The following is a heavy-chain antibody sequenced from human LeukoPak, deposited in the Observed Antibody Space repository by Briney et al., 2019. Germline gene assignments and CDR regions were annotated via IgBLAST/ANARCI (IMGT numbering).Heavy chain of an antibody. CDR3: ARVTGYMIEDYFDY. D-gene: IGHD3-22*01. Sequence: PSETLSLTCTVSGGSISSYYWSWIRQPPGKGLEWIGYIYYSGSTNYNPSLKSRVTISVDTSKNQFSLRLSSVTAADTAVYYCARVTGYMIEDYFDYWGQGTLVTVSS. CDR1: GGSISSYY. J-gene: IGHJ4*02. V-gene: IGHV4-59*01. CDR2: IYYSGST.